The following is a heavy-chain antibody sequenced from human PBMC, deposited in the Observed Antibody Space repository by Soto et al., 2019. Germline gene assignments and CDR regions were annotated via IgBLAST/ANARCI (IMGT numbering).Heavy chain of an antibody. J-gene: IGHJ5*02. CDR3: AREEEIAVAGVYWFDP. V-gene: IGHV1-69*04. CDR2: IIPILGIA. D-gene: IGHD6-19*01. CDR1: GGTFSSYT. Sequence: GASVKVSCKASGGTFSSYTISWVRQAPGQGLEWMGRIIPILGIANYAQKFQGRVTITADKSTSTAYMELSSLRSEDTAVYYCAREEEIAVAGVYWFDPWGQGTLVTVSS.